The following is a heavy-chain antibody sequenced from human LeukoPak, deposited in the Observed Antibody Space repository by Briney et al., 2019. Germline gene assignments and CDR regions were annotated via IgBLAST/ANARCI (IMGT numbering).Heavy chain of an antibody. Sequence: SETLSLTCAVYGGSFSGYYWSWIRQPPGKGLEWIGYIYYSGSTNYNPSLKSRVTISVDTSKNQFSLKLSSVTAADTAVYYCARTSYYDFWSGYDTFDYWGQGTLVTVSS. J-gene: IGHJ4*02. CDR3: ARTSYYDFWSGYDTFDY. CDR1: GGSFSGYY. CDR2: IYYSGST. V-gene: IGHV4-59*01. D-gene: IGHD3-3*01.